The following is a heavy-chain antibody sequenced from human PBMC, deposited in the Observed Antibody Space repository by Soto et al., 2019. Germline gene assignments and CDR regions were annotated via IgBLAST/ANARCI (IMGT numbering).Heavy chain of an antibody. Sequence: SETLSLTCTVSGGSISSYYWSWIRQPPGKGLEWIGYIYYSGNTYYSPSLKSRDTMSVDTSKNQFSLKLSSVSAADTSMYYCARVYGSGSYYFDYWGQGTLVTVSS. CDR1: GGSISSYY. D-gene: IGHD3-10*01. V-gene: IGHV4-59*04. CDR3: ARVYGSGSYYFDY. CDR2: IYYSGNT. J-gene: IGHJ4*02.